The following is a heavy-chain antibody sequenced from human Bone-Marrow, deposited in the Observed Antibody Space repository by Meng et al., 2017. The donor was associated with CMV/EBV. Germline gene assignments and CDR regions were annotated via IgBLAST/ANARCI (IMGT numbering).Heavy chain of an antibody. CDR1: GFTFSSYA. D-gene: IGHD2-2*01. CDR2: ISYDGSNK. J-gene: IGHJ6*02. Sequence: GESLKISCAASGFTFSSYAMHWVRQAPGKGLEWVAVISYDGSNKYYADSVKGRFTISRDNSKNTLYLQMNSLRAEDTAVYYCARNSRADCSSTSCPSTLINYYYYYGMDVCGQGTTVTVSS. CDR3: ARNSRADCSSTSCPSTLINYYYYYGMDV. V-gene: IGHV3-30*04.